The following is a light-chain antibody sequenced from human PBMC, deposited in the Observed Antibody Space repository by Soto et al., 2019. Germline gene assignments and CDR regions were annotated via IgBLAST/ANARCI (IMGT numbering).Light chain of an antibody. J-gene: IGKJ1*01. Sequence: EIVLTQSPGTLSLSPGERATLSCRASQSVSSSYLAWYQQKPGQAPRLLIYGASSRATGIPDRFSGYGSGTDFTLTISRLEPEDFAVYYWQQYGRSLWTFGQGTKVEIK. V-gene: IGKV3-20*01. CDR1: QSVSSSY. CDR3: QQYGRSLWT. CDR2: GAS.